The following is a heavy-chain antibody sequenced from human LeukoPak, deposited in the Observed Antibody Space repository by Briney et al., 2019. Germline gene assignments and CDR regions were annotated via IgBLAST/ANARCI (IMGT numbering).Heavy chain of an antibody. CDR1: GGSFSGYY. J-gene: IGHJ3*02. V-gene: IGHV4-34*01. Sequence: SETLSLTCAVYGGSFSGYYWSWIRQPPGKGLEWIGEINHSGSTNYNPSLKSRVTISVDTSKNQFSLKLSSVTAADTAVYYCARDRILRGYDILTGSGRPDDAFDIWGQGTMVTVSS. CDR3: ARDRILRGYDILTGSGRPDDAFDI. CDR2: INHSGST. D-gene: IGHD3-9*01.